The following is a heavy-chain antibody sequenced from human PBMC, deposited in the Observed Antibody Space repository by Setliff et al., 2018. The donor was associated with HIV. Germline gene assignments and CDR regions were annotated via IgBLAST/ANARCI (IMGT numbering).Heavy chain of an antibody. J-gene: IGHJ6*02. D-gene: IGHD4-17*01. CDR3: ARDDSGYNYGGRGMDV. CDR2: IGSSNHGI. Sequence: GGSLRLSCAASGFNFKTYGMTWVRQAPGKGRDWVAHIGSSNHGIHYTASVQGRFTVSRDDRRGIAYLEMNSLQTEDTAVYYCARDDSGYNYGGRGMDVWGQGTTVT. V-gene: IGHV3-48*01. CDR1: GFNFKTYG.